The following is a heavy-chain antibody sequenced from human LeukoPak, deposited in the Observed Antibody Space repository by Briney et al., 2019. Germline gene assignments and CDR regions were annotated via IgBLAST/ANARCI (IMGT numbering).Heavy chain of an antibody. D-gene: IGHD4-17*01. CDR2: ISAYNGNT. V-gene: IGHV1-18*04. J-gene: IGHJ4*02. Sequence: ASVKVSCRASGYTFTSYSISWVRQAPGQGLEWMGWISAYNGNTNYAQKLQGRVTMTTDTSTSTAYMELRSLRSDDTAVYYCARGPPYDYGDYDPVYWGQGTLVTVSS. CDR3: ARGPPYDYGDYDPVY. CDR1: GYTFTSYS.